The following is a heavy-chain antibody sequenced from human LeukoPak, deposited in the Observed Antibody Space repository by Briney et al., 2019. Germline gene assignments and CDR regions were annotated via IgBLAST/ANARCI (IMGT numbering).Heavy chain of an antibody. CDR1: GFTFSSYS. Sequence: GGSLRLSCAASGFTFSSYSMNWVRQAPGKGLEWVSYISSSSSTIYYADSVKGRFTISRDNAKNSLYLQMNSLRAEDTAVNYCARDGRKITMVRGVIEYGMDVWGQGTTVTVSS. V-gene: IGHV3-48*01. D-gene: IGHD3-10*01. CDR3: ARDGRKITMVRGVIEYGMDV. J-gene: IGHJ6*02. CDR2: ISSSSSTI.